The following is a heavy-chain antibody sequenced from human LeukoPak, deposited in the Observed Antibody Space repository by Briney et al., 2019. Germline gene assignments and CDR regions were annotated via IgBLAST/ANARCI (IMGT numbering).Heavy chain of an antibody. CDR1: GYTFINYV. CDR2: IGAYNGNT. Sequence: VKVSCKASGYTFINYVISWVRQAPGQGLEWMGWIGAYNGNTKYVQKLQGRVTMTTDTSTSTAYMELRSLKSDDTAMYYCARGGDYDYGDYYFDYWGQGTLVTVSS. D-gene: IGHD4-17*01. CDR3: ARGGDYDYGDYYFDY. V-gene: IGHV1-18*04. J-gene: IGHJ4*02.